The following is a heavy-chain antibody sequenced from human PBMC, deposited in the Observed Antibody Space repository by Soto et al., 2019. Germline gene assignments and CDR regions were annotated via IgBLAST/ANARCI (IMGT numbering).Heavy chain of an antibody. D-gene: IGHD2-21*02. CDR3: ATKRVVTTIRPFDI. J-gene: IGHJ3*02. CDR2: IYSGGST. CDR1: GFSVSSNY. Sequence: EVQLVESGGGLIQPGGSLRLSCAASGFSVSSNYMSWVRQAPGKGLEWVSVIYSGGSTYYADSVKGRFTISRDSSKNTLYLQMNSLRAEDTAVYYCATKRVVTTIRPFDIWGQGTMVTVSS. V-gene: IGHV3-53*01.